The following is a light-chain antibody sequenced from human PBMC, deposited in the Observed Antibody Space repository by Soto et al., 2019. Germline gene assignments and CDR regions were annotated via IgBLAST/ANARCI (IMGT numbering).Light chain of an antibody. CDR2: EVS. CDR3: CSYAGSTTYVV. Sequence: QSALTQPASVSGSPGQSITISCTGTSSDVGRYNLVSWYQQHPGKAPKLIIYEVSKWPSGVSNRFSGSKSGNTAALTISGLQAEDEADYYCCSYAGSTTYVVFGGGTKLTV. J-gene: IGLJ2*01. V-gene: IGLV2-23*02. CDR1: SSDVGRYNL.